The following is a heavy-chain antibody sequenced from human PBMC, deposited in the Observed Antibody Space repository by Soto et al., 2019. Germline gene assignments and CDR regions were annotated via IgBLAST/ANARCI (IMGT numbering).Heavy chain of an antibody. CDR1: GGTFSSYT. J-gene: IGHJ4*02. D-gene: IGHD3-10*01. CDR3: TVGDIRDSFDY. V-gene: IGHV1-69*02. CDR2: IIPILGIA. Sequence: QVQLVQSGAEVKKPGSSVKVSCKASGGTFSSYTISWVRQAPGQGLAWMGRIIPILGIANYAQKFQGRVTITANNSTSTAYMELSSLRSEDTAVYYCTVGDIRDSFDYWGQGTLVTVSS.